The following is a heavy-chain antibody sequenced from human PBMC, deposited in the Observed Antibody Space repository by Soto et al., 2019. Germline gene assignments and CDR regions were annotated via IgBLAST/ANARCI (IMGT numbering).Heavy chain of an antibody. CDR1: GFTFSRYW. Sequence: EVQLVESGGGLVQRGGSLRLSCAASGFTFSRYWMNWVRQVPGKGLVWVSRISSDGCNANYADSVKGRFTISRDHAKNTLYLQMNSLRVEDTAVYHCAREDSFDPFHHWGQGTLVTVSS. CDR2: ISSDGCNA. V-gene: IGHV3-74*01. CDR3: AREDSFDPFHH. J-gene: IGHJ1*01. D-gene: IGHD2-21*01.